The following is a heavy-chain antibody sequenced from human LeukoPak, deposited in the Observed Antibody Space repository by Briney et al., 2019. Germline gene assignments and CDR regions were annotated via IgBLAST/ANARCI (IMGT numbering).Heavy chain of an antibody. CDR2: IKKDGSEE. CDR1: EFTFSGYW. J-gene: IGHJ6*02. Sequence: GGSLRLSCAASEFTFSGYWMSWVRQAPGKGPEWVANIKKDGSEEHYVDSVKGRFTVSRDNAKNSLFLQMNSLRVEDTAVYYWATDDNGVAGDVWGQGTSVSVSS. D-gene: IGHD1-1*01. V-gene: IGHV3-7*04. CDR3: ATDDNGVAGDV.